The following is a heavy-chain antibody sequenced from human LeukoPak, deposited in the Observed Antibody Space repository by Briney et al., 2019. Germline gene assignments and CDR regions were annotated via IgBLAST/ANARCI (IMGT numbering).Heavy chain of an antibody. D-gene: IGHD3-10*01. CDR2: IWYDGSNK. Sequence: GGSLRLSCAASGFTFSSYGMPWVRQAPGKGLEWVAVIWYDGSNKYYADSVKGRFTISRDNAKNSLYLQMNSLRDEDTAVYYCARDSKLHYYGSGSYYNADYFDYWGQGTLVTVSS. CDR3: ARDSKLHYYGSGSYYNADYFDY. J-gene: IGHJ4*02. V-gene: IGHV3-33*01. CDR1: GFTFSSYG.